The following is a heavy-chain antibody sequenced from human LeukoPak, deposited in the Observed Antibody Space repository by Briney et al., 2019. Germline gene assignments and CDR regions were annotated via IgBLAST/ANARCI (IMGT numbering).Heavy chain of an antibody. CDR2: ISTDGSVT. CDR3: ARIGGSGSYSGHYFDH. Sequence: GGSLRLSCAASGFTFSTYWMNWVRRAPGKGLVWVSRISTDGSVTSYADSVKGRFTISRDNAKNTMYLQMNSLRAEDTAVYYCARIGGSGSYSGHYFDHWGQGTPVTVSS. D-gene: IGHD3-10*01. J-gene: IGHJ4*02. V-gene: IGHV3-74*01. CDR1: GFTFSTYW.